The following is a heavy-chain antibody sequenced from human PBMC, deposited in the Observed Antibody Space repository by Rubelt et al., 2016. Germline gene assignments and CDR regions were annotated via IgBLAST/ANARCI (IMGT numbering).Heavy chain of an antibody. CDR1: GGSLSGYY. CDR2: INHRGST. J-gene: IGHJ3*02. D-gene: IGHD6-13*01. Sequence: QVHLQQWGAGLLKPSETLSLTCAVHGGSLSGYYWAWIRQAPGKGLEWIGEINHRGSTTYNPSLKSRGTISVDTSKDQLSRKLGSGTAADTAGYCCARHEQQLAAFDIWGPGTMVTVSS. CDR3: ARHEQQLAAFDI. V-gene: IGHV4-34*02.